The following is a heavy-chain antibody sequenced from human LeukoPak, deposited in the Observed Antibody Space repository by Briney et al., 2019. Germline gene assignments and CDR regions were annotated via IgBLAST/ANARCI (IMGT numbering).Heavy chain of an antibody. CDR3: ARDPSQSYYTDV. CDR2: INPKSGGT. J-gene: IGHJ6*03. V-gene: IGHV1-2*02. D-gene: IGHD6-6*01. CDR1: GYTFRDYY. Sequence: GASVTVSCKASGYTFRDYYIHWVRQAPGQGLEWMGYINPKSGGTKYAQKFQGRFTMTRDTSISTAYMELSRLRSDDTAVYYCARDPSQSYYTDVWGKGTTVIVSS.